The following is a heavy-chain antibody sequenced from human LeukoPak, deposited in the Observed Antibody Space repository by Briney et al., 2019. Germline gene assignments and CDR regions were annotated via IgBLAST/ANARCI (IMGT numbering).Heavy chain of an antibody. J-gene: IGHJ4*02. D-gene: IGHD6-19*01. V-gene: IGHV3-30*02. CDR1: GFTFSTYG. CDR2: IRYDGSTK. CDR3: AKGDSSGWSESFDY. Sequence: GGSLRLSCAASGFTFSTYGMHWVRQAPGKGLEWVAFIRYDGSTKYYADSVKGRFTISRENSKNTLYLQMNSLRPEDTAVYYCAKGDSSGWSESFDYWGQGTLVTVSS.